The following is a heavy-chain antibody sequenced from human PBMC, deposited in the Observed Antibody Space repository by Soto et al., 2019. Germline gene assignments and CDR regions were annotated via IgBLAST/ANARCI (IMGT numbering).Heavy chain of an antibody. J-gene: IGHJ6*02. V-gene: IGHV3-30-3*01. CDR2: ISYDGSNK. CDR3: ARDFNIYYYGMDV. Sequence: GGSLRLSCAASGFTFSSYAMHWVRQAPGKGLEWVAVISYDGSNKYYADSVKGRFTITRDNSKNTLYLQMNSLRAEDTAVYYCARDFNIYYYGMDVWGQGTTVTVSS. CDR1: GFTFSSYA.